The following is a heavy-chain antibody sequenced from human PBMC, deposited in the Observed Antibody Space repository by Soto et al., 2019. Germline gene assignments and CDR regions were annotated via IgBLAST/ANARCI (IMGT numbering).Heavy chain of an antibody. CDR1: GYTFTSYG. V-gene: IGHV1-18*01. J-gene: IGHJ3*02. CDR3: ASSSENRVYYDPWPHNPWGAFDI. CDR2: ISAYNGNT. D-gene: IGHD3-3*01. Sequence: ASVKVSCKASGYTFTSYGISWVRQAPGQGLEWMGWISAYNGNTNYAQKLQGRVTMTTDTSTSTAYMELRSLRSDDTAVCYCASSSENRVYYDPWPHNPWGAFDIWGQWTMVTVSS.